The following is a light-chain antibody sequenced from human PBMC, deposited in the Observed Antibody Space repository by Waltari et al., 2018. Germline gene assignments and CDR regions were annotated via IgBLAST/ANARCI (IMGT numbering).Light chain of an antibody. CDR2: RSD. V-gene: IGLV1-44*01. Sequence: QSVLTQPPSASGTPGQRVTIPCSGSASNIGGNLVNWYQQLPGKAPKLLIYRSDHRPSGGPDRFSTSKTGTSASLAISWLQSEYEADYFCASWDDSLNGHWVFGGGTKVTVL. CDR3: ASWDDSLNGHWV. CDR1: ASNIGGNL. J-gene: IGLJ3*02.